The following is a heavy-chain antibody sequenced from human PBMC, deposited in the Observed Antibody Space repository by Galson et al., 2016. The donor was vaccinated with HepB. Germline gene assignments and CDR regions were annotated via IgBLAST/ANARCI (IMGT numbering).Heavy chain of an antibody. Sequence: SETLSLTCVVDGGSFSAYQWAWIRXXPGRGLXWIGEINHSGYTNYNPSLGSRVTISIDTSRNQFSLRMTSVTAADTAFYYCARLSNGWIRFDSWGQGSLVTVSS. CDR2: INHSGYT. CDR1: GGSFSAYQ. J-gene: IGHJ4*02. CDR3: ARLSNGWIRFDS. V-gene: IGHV4-34*01. D-gene: IGHD6-19*01.